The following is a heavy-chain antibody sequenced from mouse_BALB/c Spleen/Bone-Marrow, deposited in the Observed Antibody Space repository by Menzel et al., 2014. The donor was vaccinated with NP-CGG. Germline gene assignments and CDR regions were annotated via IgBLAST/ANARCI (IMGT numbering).Heavy chain of an antibody. CDR3: ARQLDSSGYVLDY. Sequence: EVMLVESGGGLVQPGGSLKLSCAASGFTFSSYTMSWIRQTPEKRLEWVAYISDGGGRAYYPDTVKGRFTISRDNAKNTLYLQMSSLKSEDTAMYYCARQLDSSGYVLDYWGQGTTPTVSS. V-gene: IGHV5-12-2*01. CDR1: GFTFSSYT. J-gene: IGHJ2*01. D-gene: IGHD3-2*01. CDR2: ISDGGGRA.